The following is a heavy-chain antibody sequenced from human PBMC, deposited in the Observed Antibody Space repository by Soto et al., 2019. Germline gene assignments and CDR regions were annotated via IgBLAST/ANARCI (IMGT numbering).Heavy chain of an antibody. D-gene: IGHD2-21*01. Sequence: EAHLVESGGKLVQPGGSLRLSCGASGFTFSVYWMSWVRQAPGEGLEWVARIKFDGTGIQYADSVKGPFTIYRDNAENSLYLQMNSLRADDTAVYYCARDSAYGPVDTVNQYFDYWGQGTLVTVTS. CDR1: GFTFSVYW. V-gene: IGHV3-7*01. CDR2: IKFDGTGI. J-gene: IGHJ4*02. CDR3: ARDSAYGPVDTVNQYFDY.